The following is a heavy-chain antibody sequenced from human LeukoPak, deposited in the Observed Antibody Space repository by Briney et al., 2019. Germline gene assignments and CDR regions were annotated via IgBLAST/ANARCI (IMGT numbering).Heavy chain of an antibody. CDR1: GFXSSSYW. J-gene: IGHJ4*02. Sequence: GGSLRLSCAASGFXSSSYWIHWVRQGPGKGLVWVSRINSDGSSTSYADSVKGRFTISRDNAKNTLYLQMNSLRAEDTAVYYCARVSTYSAIDYWGQGTLVTVSS. D-gene: IGHD1-26*01. CDR3: ARVSTYSAIDY. V-gene: IGHV3-74*01. CDR2: INSDGSST.